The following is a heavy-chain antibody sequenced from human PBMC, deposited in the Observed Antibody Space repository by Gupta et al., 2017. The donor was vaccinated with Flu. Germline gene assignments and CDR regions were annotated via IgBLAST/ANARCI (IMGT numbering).Heavy chain of an antibody. CDR2: ISNSGTNI. J-gene: IGHJ6*02. CDR3: ARDLGYCIGAGCSIYYYGMDV. CDR1: GFTFRDFY. Sequence: QVQLVESGGGLVKPGGSLRLSCAASGFTFRDFYMSWVRQAPGKGLEWISYISNSGTNIYYADSVRGRFTISRDNAQKSLYLRMNSLRGEDTAVYYCARDLGYCIGAGCSIYYYGMDVWGQGTTVTVSS. D-gene: IGHD2-15*01. V-gene: IGHV3-11*01.